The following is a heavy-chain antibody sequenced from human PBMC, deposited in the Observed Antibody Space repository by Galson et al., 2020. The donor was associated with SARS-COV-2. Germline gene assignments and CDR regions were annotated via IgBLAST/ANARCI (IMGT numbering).Heavy chain of an antibody. CDR3: ARNLFWSGYYTDFGY. Sequence: GESLKISCKGSGYSFTSYWIGWVRQMPGKGLEWMGIIYPGDSDTRYSPSFQGQVTISADKSISTAYLHWSSLKASDTAMYYCARNLFWSGYYTDFGYWGQGTLVTVSS. D-gene: IGHD3-3*01. V-gene: IGHV5-51*01. CDR2: IYPGDSDT. J-gene: IGHJ4*02. CDR1: GYSFTSYW.